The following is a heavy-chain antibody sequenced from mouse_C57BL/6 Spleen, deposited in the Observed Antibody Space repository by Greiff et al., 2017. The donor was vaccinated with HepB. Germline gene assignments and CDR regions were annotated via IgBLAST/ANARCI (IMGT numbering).Heavy chain of an antibody. Sequence: QVQLQQSGAELVKPGASVKLSCKASGYTFTSYWMHWVKQRPGQGLEWIGMIHPNSGSTNYNEKFKSKATLTVDKSSSTACMQLSSLTSEDSAVYYCARWFSYGFDYWGQGTTLTVSS. J-gene: IGHJ2*01. V-gene: IGHV1-64*01. CDR3: ARWFSYGFDY. D-gene: IGHD1-1*01. CDR1: GYTFTSYW. CDR2: IHPNSGST.